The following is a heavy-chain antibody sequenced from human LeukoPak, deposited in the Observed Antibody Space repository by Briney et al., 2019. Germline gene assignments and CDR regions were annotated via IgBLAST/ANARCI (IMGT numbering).Heavy chain of an antibody. D-gene: IGHD2-21*02. CDR2: ISAYIGNT. CDR1: GYTFTSYG. V-gene: IGHV1-18*01. Sequence: ASVKVSCKASGYTFTSYGISWVRQAPGQGLEWMGWISAYIGNTNYAQKLQGRVTMTTDTSTSTAYMELRSLRSDDTAVYYCARGSYLAYCGGDCYIIGRDYYYGMDVWGQGTTVTVSS. CDR3: ARGSYLAYCGGDCYIIGRDYYYGMDV. J-gene: IGHJ6*02.